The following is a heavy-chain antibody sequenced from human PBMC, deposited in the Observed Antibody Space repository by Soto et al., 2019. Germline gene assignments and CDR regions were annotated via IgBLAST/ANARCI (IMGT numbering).Heavy chain of an antibody. Sequence: QVQLVQSGAEVKKPGSSVKVSCKASGGTFSSYAISWVRHAPGQGLEWMGGIIPIFGTSNYAQKFQSRVTITSDESTSTAYMELSSLRSQDTSVYYCARALEWQPGACMDVWGQGTTVTVSS. CDR3: ARALEWQPGACMDV. V-gene: IGHV1-69*01. CDR2: IIPIFGTS. D-gene: IGHD1-26*01. J-gene: IGHJ6*02. CDR1: GGTFSSYA.